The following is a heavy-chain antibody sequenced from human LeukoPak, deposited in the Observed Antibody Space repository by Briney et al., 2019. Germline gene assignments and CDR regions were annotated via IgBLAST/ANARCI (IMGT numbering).Heavy chain of an antibody. V-gene: IGHV1-2*02. CDR1: GGTFSSYA. J-gene: IGHJ4*02. Sequence: ASVKVSCKASGGTFSSYAISWVRQAPGQGLEWMGWINPNSGGTNYAQKFQGRVTMTRDTSISTAYMELSRLRSDDTAVYYCARERTLTSCYDYWGQGTLVTVSS. D-gene: IGHD2-15*01. CDR3: ARERTLTSCYDY. CDR2: INPNSGGT.